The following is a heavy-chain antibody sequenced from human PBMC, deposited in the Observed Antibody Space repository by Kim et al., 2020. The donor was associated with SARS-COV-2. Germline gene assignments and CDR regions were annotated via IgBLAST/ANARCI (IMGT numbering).Heavy chain of an antibody. J-gene: IGHJ4*02. V-gene: IGHV1-46*01. D-gene: IGHD6-19*01. CDR3: ARGGEAVADNDY. Sequence: SYAQKFQGRVTMTRDTSTSTVYMELSSLRSEDTAVYYCARGGEAVADNDYWGQGTLVTVSS.